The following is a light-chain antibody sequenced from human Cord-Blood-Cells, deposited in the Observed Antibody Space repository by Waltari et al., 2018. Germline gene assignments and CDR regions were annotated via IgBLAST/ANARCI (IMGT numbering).Light chain of an antibody. J-gene: IGLJ3*02. Sequence: QSALTQPASVSGSPGQSITISCTGTSSDVGGYNYVSWYQQHPGKAPKLMIYDVSNRPSMVSKRFSGSKSGNTASLTISGLQAEDEADYYCSSYTSSSTVFGGGTKLTVL. CDR1: SSDVGGYNY. V-gene: IGLV2-14*01. CDR2: DVS. CDR3: SSYTSSSTV.